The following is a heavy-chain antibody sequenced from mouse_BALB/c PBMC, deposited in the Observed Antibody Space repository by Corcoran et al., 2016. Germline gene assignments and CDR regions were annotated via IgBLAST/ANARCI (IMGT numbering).Heavy chain of an antibody. Sequence: VQLQQSGPELVKPGASVKMSCKASGYTFTGYVMHWVKQRTGQGLEWIGDIYPGNGGTYYTEKFKGKATLTADKSSSTAYMQLSSLTSEDSAVYYCARAGGKTARFAYWGQGTLVTVSA. CDR1: GYTFTGYV. CDR3: ARAGGKTARFAY. V-gene: IGHV1S136*01. CDR2: IYPGNGGT. D-gene: IGHD1-2*01. J-gene: IGHJ3*01.